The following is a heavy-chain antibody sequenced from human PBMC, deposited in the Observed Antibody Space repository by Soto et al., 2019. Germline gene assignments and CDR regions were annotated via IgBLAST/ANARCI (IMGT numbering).Heavy chain of an antibody. V-gene: IGHV1-69*13. CDR2: IIPIFGTA. CDR3: ARERGAEPGTDYDFWSGSGKKYYFDY. Sequence: SVKVSCKASGGTFSSDAISWVRQAPGQGLEWMGGIIPIFGTANYAQKFQGRVTITADESTSTAYMELSSLRSGDTAVYYCARERGAEPGTDYDFWSGSGKKYYFDYWGQGTLVTVSS. J-gene: IGHJ4*02. D-gene: IGHD3-3*01. CDR1: GGTFSSDA.